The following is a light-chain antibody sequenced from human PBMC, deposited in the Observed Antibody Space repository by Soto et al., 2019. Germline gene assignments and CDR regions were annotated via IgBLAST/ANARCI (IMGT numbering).Light chain of an antibody. CDR1: QSILYNSNNKNY. V-gene: IGKV4-1*01. CDR2: WAS. CDR3: QQYYTSWWS. J-gene: IGKJ1*01. Sequence: IVMTQSPDSLAVSLGERATINCKSSQSILYNSNNKNYVALYQQKPGQPPKLLINWASTRESGVPDRFSGSGPGTDFTLTIRSLQAEDVAVYYCQQYYTSWWSFGQGTKVESK.